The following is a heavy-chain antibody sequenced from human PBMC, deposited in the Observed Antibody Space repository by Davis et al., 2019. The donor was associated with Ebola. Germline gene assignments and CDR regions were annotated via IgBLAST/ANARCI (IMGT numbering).Heavy chain of an antibody. Sequence: ASVKVSCKASGYTFTSYGISWVRQAPGQGLEWMGWISAYNGNTNYAQKLQGRVPMTTDTSTSTAYMELRSLRSDDTAVYYCARDETHTYSSSWYYYMDVWGKGTTVTVSS. CDR1: GYTFTSYG. CDR2: ISAYNGNT. CDR3: ARDETHTYSSSWYYYMDV. D-gene: IGHD6-13*01. V-gene: IGHV1-18*01. J-gene: IGHJ6*03.